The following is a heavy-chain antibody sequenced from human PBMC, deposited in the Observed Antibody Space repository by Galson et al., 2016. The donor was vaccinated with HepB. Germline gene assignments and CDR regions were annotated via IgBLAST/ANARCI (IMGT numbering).Heavy chain of an antibody. CDR1: GYTLTELS. V-gene: IGHV1-24*01. CDR2: FDPEDGEI. D-gene: IGHD2-15*01. CDR3: ATDAPPPAATNTRYYYYYGMDV. Sequence: SVKVSCKVSGYTLTELSMHWVRQAPGKGLEWMGGFDPEDGEIIYAQKFQGRVTMTEDTSTDTAYMELSSLRSEDTAVYYCATDAPPPAATNTRYYYYYGMDVWGQGTTVTVPS. J-gene: IGHJ6*02.